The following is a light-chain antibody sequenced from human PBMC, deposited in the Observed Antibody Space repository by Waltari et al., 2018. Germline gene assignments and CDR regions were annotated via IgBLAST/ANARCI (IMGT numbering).Light chain of an antibody. J-gene: IGKJ1*01. Sequence: DIQMTQSPSSVSASVGDRVTLTCRASQGIASRLAWYQQKPGKAPKLLIYDASSLHSGVPSRFSGSGSGTDFTLTIRSLQPEDFATYYCQQVNSFPRTFGQGTKVKVK. CDR3: QQVNSFPRT. CDR1: QGIASR. CDR2: DAS. V-gene: IGKV1-12*01.